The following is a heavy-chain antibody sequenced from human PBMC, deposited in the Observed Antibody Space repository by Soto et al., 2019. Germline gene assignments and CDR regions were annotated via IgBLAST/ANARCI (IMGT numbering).Heavy chain of an antibody. CDR3: ARDDRSYDSIGLDYGLDV. CDR1: RYCIGNGYW. D-gene: IGHD3-22*01. Sequence: SETLSLTCDVSRYCIGNGYWWGWVRQPPGKGLKWMGRLSHGGRSYYSPSLKSRVTISIDTSKNHLSLRLTSVTAAYTAVYYCARDDRSYDSIGLDYGLDVWGQGTTVTVSS. CDR2: LSHGGRS. J-gene: IGHJ6*02. V-gene: IGHV4-38-2*01.